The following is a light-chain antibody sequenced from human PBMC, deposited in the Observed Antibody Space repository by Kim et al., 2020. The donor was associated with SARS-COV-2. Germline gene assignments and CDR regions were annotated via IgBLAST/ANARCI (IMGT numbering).Light chain of an antibody. Sequence: APFTCSRNRHGKKLACWYHQRPGRSPVLVIYRGTKRPSGFPDRFSGSNSGNTATLTISGAQAMDEADYYCQSWANNPHVIFGGGTQLTVL. CDR1: RHGKKL. CDR3: QSWANNPHVI. J-gene: IGLJ2*01. CDR2: RGT. V-gene: IGLV3-1*01.